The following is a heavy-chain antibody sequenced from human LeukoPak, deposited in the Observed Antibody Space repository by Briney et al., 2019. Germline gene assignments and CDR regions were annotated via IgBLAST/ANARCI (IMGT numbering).Heavy chain of an antibody. CDR1: GFEFKTYG. J-gene: IGHJ3*01. CDR2: IYYDGNQK. D-gene: IGHD4-23*01. Sequence: GGSLRLSCAASGFEFKTYGMHWVRQAPGEGLEWVAVIYYDGNQKYYGDSVKGRFTVSRDVSENMLYLQMSSLRADDTAVYYCARGGVATAWGAFDVWGQGTMVTVSS. V-gene: IGHV3-33*01. CDR3: ARGGVATAWGAFDV.